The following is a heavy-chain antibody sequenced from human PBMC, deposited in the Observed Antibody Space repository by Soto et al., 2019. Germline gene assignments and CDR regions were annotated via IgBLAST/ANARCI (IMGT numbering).Heavy chain of an antibody. Sequence: QVQLVESGGGVVQPGRSLRLSCAASGFTFSSYGMHWVRQAPGKGLEWVAVISYDGSNKYYADSVKGRFTISRDNSKNTLYLQMNSLRAEDTAVYYCARYIAVAGLGGMDVWGQGTTVTVSS. CDR2: ISYDGSNK. D-gene: IGHD6-19*01. V-gene: IGHV3-30*03. CDR3: ARYIAVAGLGGMDV. CDR1: GFTFSSYG. J-gene: IGHJ6*02.